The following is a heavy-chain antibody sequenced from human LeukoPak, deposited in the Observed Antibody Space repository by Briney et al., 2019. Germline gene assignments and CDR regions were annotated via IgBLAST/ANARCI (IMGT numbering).Heavy chain of an antibody. CDR1: GFTFSSYS. Sequence: PGGSLRLSCAASGFTFSSYSMNWVRQAPGKGLEWMGGFDPEDGETIYAQKFQGRVTMTEDTSTDTAYMELSSLRSEDTAVYYCAILFSRIVVVRDYWGQGTLVTVSS. CDR2: FDPEDGET. CDR3: AILFSRIVVVRDY. V-gene: IGHV1-24*01. D-gene: IGHD3-22*01. J-gene: IGHJ4*02.